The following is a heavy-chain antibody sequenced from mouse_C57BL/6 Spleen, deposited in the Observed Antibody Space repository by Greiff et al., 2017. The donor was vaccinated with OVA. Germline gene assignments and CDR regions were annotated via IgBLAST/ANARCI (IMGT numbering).Heavy chain of an antibody. CDR2: INYDGSST. Sequence: EVMLVESEGGLVQPGSSMKLSCTASGFTFSDYYMAWVRQVPEKGLEWVANINYDGSSTYYLDSLKSRFIISRDNAKNILYLQMSSLKSEDTATYYCARRSSSSYAMDYWGQGTSVTVSS. CDR1: GFTFSDYY. V-gene: IGHV5-16*01. CDR3: ARRSSSSYAMDY. J-gene: IGHJ4*01. D-gene: IGHD1-1*01.